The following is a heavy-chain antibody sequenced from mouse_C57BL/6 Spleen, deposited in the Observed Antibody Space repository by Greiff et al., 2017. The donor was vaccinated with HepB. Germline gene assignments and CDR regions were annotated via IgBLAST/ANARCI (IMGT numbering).Heavy chain of an antibody. J-gene: IGHJ4*01. CDR1: GYTFTSYL. Sequence: VQLQQPGAELVKPGASVKMSCKASGYTFTSYLITWVKQRPGQGLEWIGVIYPGSGSTNYNEKFKSKATLTVATSSSTAYMQLSSLTSADSAVEDCADDGGSGYGGMDYWGQGTSVTVSA. V-gene: IGHV1-55*01. CDR2: IYPGSGST. CDR3: ADDGGSGYGGMDY. D-gene: IGHD1-1*01.